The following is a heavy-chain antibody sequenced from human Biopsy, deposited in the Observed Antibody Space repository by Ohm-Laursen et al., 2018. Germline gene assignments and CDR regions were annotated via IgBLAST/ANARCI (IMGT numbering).Heavy chain of an antibody. V-gene: IGHV3-49*03. CDR2: IRSSGYGGTA. CDR1: GFSFENYV. D-gene: IGHD1/OR15-1a*01. CDR3: AREGLGTTADY. J-gene: IGHJ4*02. Sequence: SLRLSCTASGFSFENYVMNWFRQGPGKGLEWVGLIRSSGYGGTADYAASVKGRFTISRDDSKSFAYLQMTSLRTEDTAVYFCAREGLGTTADYWGQGILVTVSS.